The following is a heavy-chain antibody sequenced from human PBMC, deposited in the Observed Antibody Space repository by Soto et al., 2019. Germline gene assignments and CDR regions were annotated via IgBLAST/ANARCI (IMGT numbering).Heavy chain of an antibody. Sequence: LRLSCAGSPFTFGTYWMTWVRQAPGQGLGWGATIKQDGTEIFYADSVRGRFTISRDNTKNSLYLQMKSLRAEDTAVYYCARDHGRILLGGNHPVDYMDVWGQGTTVTVSS. CDR1: PFTFGTYW. J-gene: IGHJ6*03. CDR2: IKQDGTEI. D-gene: IGHD1-26*01. V-gene: IGHV3-7*03. CDR3: ARDHGRILLGGNHPVDYMDV.